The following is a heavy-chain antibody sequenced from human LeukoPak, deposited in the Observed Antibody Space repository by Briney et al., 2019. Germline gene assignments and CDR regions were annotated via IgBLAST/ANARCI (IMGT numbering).Heavy chain of an antibody. J-gene: IGHJ3*02. CDR2: INHSGST. D-gene: IGHD1-26*01. CDR3: ARAPAVVGASLDAFDI. Sequence: SETLSLTCAVYGGSFSGYYWSWIRQPPGKGLEWIGEINHSGSTNYNPSLKSRVTISVDTSKNQFSLKLSSVTAADTAVYYCARAPAVVGASLDAFDIWGQGTMVTVSS. V-gene: IGHV4-34*01. CDR1: GGSFSGYY.